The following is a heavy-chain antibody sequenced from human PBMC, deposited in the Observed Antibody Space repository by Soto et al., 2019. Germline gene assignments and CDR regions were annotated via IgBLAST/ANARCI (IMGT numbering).Heavy chain of an antibody. CDR1: GGSFSGYY. J-gene: IGHJ4*02. CDR2: INHRGST. V-gene: IGHV4-34*01. CDR3: ARRVTMQYYFDY. Sequence: QVQLQQWGAGLLKPSETLSRTCAVYGGSFSGYYWSWIRQPPGKGLEWIGEINHRGSTNYNPSLKSRVTISVDTSKNQFSLKLTSVTAADTAVYYCARRVTMQYYFDYWGQGTLVPVSS. D-gene: IGHD4-17*01.